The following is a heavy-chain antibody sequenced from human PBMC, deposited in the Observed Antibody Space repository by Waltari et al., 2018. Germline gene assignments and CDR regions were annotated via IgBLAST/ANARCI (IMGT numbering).Heavy chain of an antibody. CDR3: VREISSWSCFDY. J-gene: IGHJ4*02. CDR1: GYTFPSHP. CDR2: VNTCIGDT. Sequence: QVQLVQSGAEVKEPGASVKVSCKSSGYTFPSHPIHWVRQAPGQRLEWMGWVNTCIGDTKYSLNLQGRVIFTREQSANTVYLELSRLTSEDTAVYSCVREISSWSCFDYWGQGTLVTGSS. V-gene: IGHV1-3*04. D-gene: IGHD6-19*01.